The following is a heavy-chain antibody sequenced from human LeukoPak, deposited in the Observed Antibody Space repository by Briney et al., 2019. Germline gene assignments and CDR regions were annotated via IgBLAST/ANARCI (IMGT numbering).Heavy chain of an antibody. Sequence: ASVKVSCKASGYTFTSYGISWVRQAPGQGLEWMGWISAYNGNTNYAQKLQGRVTMTTDTSTSTAYMELRSLRSDDTAVYYCARETMYGDYLVYYYYYMDVWGKGTTVTVSS. D-gene: IGHD4-17*01. CDR2: ISAYNGNT. CDR3: ARETMYGDYLVYYYYYMDV. J-gene: IGHJ6*03. CDR1: GYTFTSYG. V-gene: IGHV1-18*01.